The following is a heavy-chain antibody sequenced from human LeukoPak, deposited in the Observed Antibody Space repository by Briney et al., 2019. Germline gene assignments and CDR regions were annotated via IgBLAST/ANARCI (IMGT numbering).Heavy chain of an antibody. CDR1: GFTFSSYA. CDR2: ISGSGGST. CDR3: ASQSRDYSFGY. D-gene: IGHD4-11*01. Sequence: PGGSLRLSCAASGFTFSSYAMSWVRQAPGKGLEWVSAISGSGGSTYYADSVKGRFTISRDNSKNTPYLQMNSLRAEDTAVYYCASQSRDYSFGYWGQGTLVTVSS. V-gene: IGHV3-23*01. J-gene: IGHJ4*02.